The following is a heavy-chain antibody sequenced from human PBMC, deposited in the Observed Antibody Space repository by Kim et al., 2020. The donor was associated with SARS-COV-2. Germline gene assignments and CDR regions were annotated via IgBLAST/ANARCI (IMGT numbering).Heavy chain of an antibody. CDR2: ISGSGGSP. CDR3: VKQEPGYCSGGSCDRIFDY. V-gene: IGHV3-23*01. Sequence: GGSLRLSCAASGFTFTSYAMSWVRQAPGKGLEWVSAISGSGGSPYYADSVKGRFTISRDNSKNTVYLQMNSLRAEDTAVYYCVKQEPGYCSGGSCDRIFDYWGQGTLVTVSS. CDR1: GFTFTSYA. J-gene: IGHJ4*02. D-gene: IGHD2-15*01.